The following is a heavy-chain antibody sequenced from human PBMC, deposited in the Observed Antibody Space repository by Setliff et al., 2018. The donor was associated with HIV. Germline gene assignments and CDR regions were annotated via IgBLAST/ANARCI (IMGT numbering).Heavy chain of an antibody. CDR2: MFRTGTS. V-gene: IGHV4-38-2*02. CDR3: AREVDVVTTSDAFDI. J-gene: IGHJ3*02. D-gene: IGHD2-21*02. CDR1: GYSIRSGYY. Sequence: PSETLSLTCAVSGYSIRSGYYWGWIRQSPGKGLEWIGTMFRTGTSYYNPSLTSRVTISQDTSKNQFSLELTSVTAADTAVYYCAREVDVVTTSDAFDIWGQGTMVTVSS.